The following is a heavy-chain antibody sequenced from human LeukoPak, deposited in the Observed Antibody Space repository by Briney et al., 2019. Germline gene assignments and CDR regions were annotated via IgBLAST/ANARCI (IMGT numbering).Heavy chain of an antibody. V-gene: IGHV3-7*01. CDR2: IKQDGSEK. CDR3: ARVRDGYKPPKLSSYYYMDV. Sequence: GGSLRLSCAASGFTFSNAWMSWVRQAPGKGLEWVANIKQDGSEKYYVDSVKGRFTISRDNAKNSLYLQMSSLRAEDTAVYYCARVRDGYKPPKLSSYYYMDVWGKGTTVTISS. J-gene: IGHJ6*03. D-gene: IGHD5-24*01. CDR1: GFTFSNAW.